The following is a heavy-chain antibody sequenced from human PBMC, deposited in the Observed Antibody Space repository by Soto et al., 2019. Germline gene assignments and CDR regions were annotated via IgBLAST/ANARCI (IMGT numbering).Heavy chain of an antibody. J-gene: IGHJ4*02. CDR1: GGSISRSSYY. CDR2: IYYSGST. CDR3: ARQRVGVPAAIDY. V-gene: IGHV4-39*01. D-gene: IGHD2-2*01. Sequence: ASETLSLTCTVSGGSISRSSYYRGWIRQPPGKGLEWIGSIYYSGSTYYNPSLKSRVTISVDTSKDQFSLKLSSVTAADTAVYYCARQRVGVPAAIDYWGQGTLVTVSS.